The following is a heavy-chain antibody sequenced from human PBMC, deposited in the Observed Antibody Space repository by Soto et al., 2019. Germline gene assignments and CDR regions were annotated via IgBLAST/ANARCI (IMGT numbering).Heavy chain of an antibody. CDR1: GFTVSSNY. CDR3: AREKDYYDSSGYYYYYGMDV. D-gene: IGHD3-22*01. J-gene: IGHJ6*02. V-gene: IGHV3-53*01. CDR2: IYSGGST. Sequence: GGSLRLSCAASGFTVSSNYMSWARQAPGKGLEWVSVIYSGGSTYYADSVKGRFTISRDNSKNTLYLQMNSLRAEDTAVYYCAREKDYYDSSGYYYYYGMDVWRQGTTVTVSS.